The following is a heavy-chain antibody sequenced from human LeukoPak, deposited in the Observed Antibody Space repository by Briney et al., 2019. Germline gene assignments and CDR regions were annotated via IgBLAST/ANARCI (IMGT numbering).Heavy chain of an antibody. J-gene: IGHJ4*02. CDR3: ARVWGLQTGDY. V-gene: IGHV4-61*02. CDR1: GGSISSESYY. D-gene: IGHD4-11*01. Sequence: SETLSLTCTVSGGSISSESYYWSRIRQPAGKALEWIGRINTSGNINYNPSLKSRVTLSVDTSNNQFSLKLSSVTAADTAVYYCARVWGLQTGDYWGQGTLVTVSS. CDR2: INTSGNI.